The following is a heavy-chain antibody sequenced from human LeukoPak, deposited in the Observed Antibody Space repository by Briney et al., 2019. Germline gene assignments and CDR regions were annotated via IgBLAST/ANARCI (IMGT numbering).Heavy chain of an antibody. CDR1: GFTVSSNY. J-gene: IGHJ3*02. CDR2: IYSGGST. V-gene: IGHV3-66*02. D-gene: IGHD3-22*01. CDR3: ARDSSGYDAFDI. Sequence: GGSLRLSCAASGFTVSSNYMSWVRQAPGKGLEWVSVIYSGGSTYYADSAKGRFTISRGNSKNTLYPQMNSLRAEDTAVYYCARDSSGYDAFDIWGQGTMVTVSS.